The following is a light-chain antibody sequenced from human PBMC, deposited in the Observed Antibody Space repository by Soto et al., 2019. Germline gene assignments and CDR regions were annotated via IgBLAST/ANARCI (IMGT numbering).Light chain of an antibody. V-gene: IGKV3-11*01. CDR3: QQRKSRLT. CDR1: QSVSSY. Sequence: DIVLTQSPATLSLSPGERATLSCRVSQSVSSYLAWYQQKPGQAPRLLIYDASNRAPGIPARFSGSGSPTDFTLTISSLEPEDFAVYYCQQRKSRLTFGGGTKVEI. CDR2: DAS. J-gene: IGKJ4*01.